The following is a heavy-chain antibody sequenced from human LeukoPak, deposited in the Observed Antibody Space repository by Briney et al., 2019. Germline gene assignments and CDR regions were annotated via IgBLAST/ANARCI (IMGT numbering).Heavy chain of an antibody. V-gene: IGHV1-18*01. CDR1: GYTFISYG. CDR3: ARASRPSYDILTGYWFDP. J-gene: IGHJ5*02. D-gene: IGHD3-9*01. Sequence: ASVKVSCKASGYTFISYGISWVRQAPGQGLEWMGWISAYNGNTNYAQKLQGRVTMTTDTSTSTAYMELRSLRSDDTAVYYCARASRPSYDILTGYWFDPWGQGTLVTVSS. CDR2: ISAYNGNT.